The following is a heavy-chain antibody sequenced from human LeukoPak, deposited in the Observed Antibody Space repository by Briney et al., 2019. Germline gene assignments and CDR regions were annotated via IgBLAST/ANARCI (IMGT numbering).Heavy chain of an antibody. CDR2: ISPTGTAM. V-gene: IGHV3-11*01. CDR1: GFTFSDYY. J-gene: IGHJ4*02. CDR3: ARDWIAATGTNDY. D-gene: IGHD6-13*01. Sequence: GGSLRLSCAASGFTFSDYYMSWIRQAPGKGLEWVSYISPTGTAMYYADSVQGRFTISRDNAKNSLYLQMNSLRAEDTAVYFCARDWIAATGTNDYWGQGTLVTVSS.